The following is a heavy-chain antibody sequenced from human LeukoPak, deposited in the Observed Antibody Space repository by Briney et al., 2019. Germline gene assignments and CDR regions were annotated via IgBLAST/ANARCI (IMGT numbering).Heavy chain of an antibody. CDR1: GFTFSNYW. Sequence: GGSLRLSCGASGFTFSNYWMSWVRQAPGKGLEWVSAISGSGGSTYYADSVKGRFTISRDNSKNTLYLQMNSLRAEDTAVYYCAKDHGDYIFDYWGQGALVTVSS. V-gene: IGHV3-23*01. J-gene: IGHJ4*02. CDR2: ISGSGGST. D-gene: IGHD4-17*01. CDR3: AKDHGDYIFDY.